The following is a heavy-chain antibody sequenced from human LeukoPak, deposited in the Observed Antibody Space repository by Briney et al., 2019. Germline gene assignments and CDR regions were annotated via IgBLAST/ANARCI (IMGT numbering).Heavy chain of an antibody. V-gene: IGHV1-2*02. J-gene: IGHJ4*02. Sequence: GASVKVSCKASGYTFTGHYIHWVRQAPGQGPEWMGWINPNSGGTNYAQKFQDRVALTRDTSITTAYMDLYTLTSDDTAVYYCARGRDYYDNSGADSWGQGTLVTVSS. D-gene: IGHD3-22*01. CDR3: ARGRDYYDNSGADS. CDR2: INPNSGGT. CDR1: GYTFTGHY.